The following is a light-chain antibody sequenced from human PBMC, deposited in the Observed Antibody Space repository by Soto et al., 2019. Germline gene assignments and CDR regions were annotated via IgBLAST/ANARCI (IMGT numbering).Light chain of an antibody. CDR3: SSYTSSSTLLYV. J-gene: IGLJ1*01. CDR1: SSDVGGYNY. V-gene: IGLV2-14*01. CDR2: DVS. Sequence: QSALTQPASVSGSPGQSITISCTGTSSDVGGYNYVSWYQQHPGKAPKLMIYDVSTRPAGVSNRFSGSKSGNTASLTISGLQAEYESDYYCSSYTSSSTLLYVFGTGTKVAVL.